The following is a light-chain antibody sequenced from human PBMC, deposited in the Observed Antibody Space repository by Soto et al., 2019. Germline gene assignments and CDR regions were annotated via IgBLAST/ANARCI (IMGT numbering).Light chain of an antibody. Sequence: QSVLTQPASVSGSPGQSITISCTGTNSDVDSYNRVSWYQQPPGTAPKLMIYEVSNRPSGVSNRFSGSKSGNTASLTISGLQAEDEADCYCNSYTTSSTYVFGTGTKVTVL. CDR3: NSYTTSSTYV. J-gene: IGLJ1*01. CDR2: EVS. V-gene: IGLV2-14*01. CDR1: NSDVDSYNR.